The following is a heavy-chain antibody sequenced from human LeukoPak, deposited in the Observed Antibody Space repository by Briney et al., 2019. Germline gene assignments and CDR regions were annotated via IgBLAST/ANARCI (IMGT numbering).Heavy chain of an antibody. CDR1: GFTFTNAW. CDR3: ASTNYYESSGYYHHSYYYNYMDV. V-gene: IGHV3-53*01. J-gene: IGHJ6*03. Sequence: PGGSLRLSCAASGFTFTNAWMNWVRQAPGKRLEWVSVIYTGGSTYYADSVEGRFTISRDNSKNTLYLQMNSLRAEDTAVYYCASTNYYESSGYYHHSYYYNYMDVWGKGTTVTVSS. CDR2: IYTGGST. D-gene: IGHD3-22*01.